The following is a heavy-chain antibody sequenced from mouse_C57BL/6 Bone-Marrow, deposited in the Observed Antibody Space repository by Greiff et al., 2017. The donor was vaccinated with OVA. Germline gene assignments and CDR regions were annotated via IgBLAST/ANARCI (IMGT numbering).Heavy chain of an antibody. V-gene: IGHV1-54*01. CDR3: ARGNWDLDY. Sequence: VQLQQSGAELVRPGTSVKVSCKASGYAFTNYLIEWVKQRPGQGLEWIGVINPGSGGTNYNEKFKGKATLTADKSSSTAYMQLSSLTSEDSAVYFCARGNWDLDYWGQGTTRTVSS. J-gene: IGHJ2*01. D-gene: IGHD4-1*01. CDR2: INPGSGGT. CDR1: GYAFTNYL.